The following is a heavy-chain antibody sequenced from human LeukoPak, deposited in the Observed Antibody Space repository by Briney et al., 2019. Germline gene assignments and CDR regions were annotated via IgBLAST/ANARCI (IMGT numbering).Heavy chain of an antibody. CDR3: ARDRSKVTAYDDALDI. CDR2: ISDIGTTQ. Sequence: SGGSLRLSCAASGFTFRSYELNGVRQAPGKGLEWVSYISDIGTTQHYADSVKGRFIISRDNAKNSLYLQMNSLTAADTAVYYCARDRSKVTAYDDALDIWGQGTMVIVSS. J-gene: IGHJ3*02. V-gene: IGHV3-48*03. CDR1: GFTFRSYE. D-gene: IGHD2-21*02.